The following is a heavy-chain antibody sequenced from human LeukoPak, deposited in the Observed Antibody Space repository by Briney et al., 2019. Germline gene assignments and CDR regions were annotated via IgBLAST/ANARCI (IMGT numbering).Heavy chain of an antibody. V-gene: IGHV4-4*07. CDR3: ASLAAAGKDFDY. CDR1: GGSISSYY. D-gene: IGHD6-13*01. Sequence: PSETLSLTCTVSGGSISSYYWSWIRQPAGKGLEWIGRIYASGSTNYNPSLKSRVTMSVDTSKNQFSLKLSSVTAADTAVYYCASLAAAGKDFDYWGQGTLVTVSS. J-gene: IGHJ4*02. CDR2: IYASGST.